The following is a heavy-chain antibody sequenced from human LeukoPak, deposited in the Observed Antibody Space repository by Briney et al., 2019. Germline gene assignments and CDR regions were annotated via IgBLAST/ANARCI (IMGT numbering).Heavy chain of an antibody. Sequence: SETLSLTCTVSGGSINSYYWSWIRQPPRKGLEWIGYIYYSGSTNYNPSLKSRVTMSVDTSKNQFSLKLSSVTAADTAVYYCARDSATCTNGVCYYYFDYWGQGTLVTVSS. CDR1: GGSINSYY. V-gene: IGHV4-59*12. D-gene: IGHD2-8*01. J-gene: IGHJ4*02. CDR2: IYYSGST. CDR3: ARDSATCTNGVCYYYFDY.